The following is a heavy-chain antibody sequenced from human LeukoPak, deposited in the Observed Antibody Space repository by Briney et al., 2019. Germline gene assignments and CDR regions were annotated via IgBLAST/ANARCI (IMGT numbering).Heavy chain of an antibody. D-gene: IGHD2-15*01. CDR1: GFTFTSSA. J-gene: IGHJ4*02. Sequence: SVKVSCKASGFTFTSSAMQWVRQARGQRLEWIGWIVVGSGNTNYAKKFQERVTITRDMSTSTAYMELSSLRSEDTAVYYCAAVIGSGGDPGLFDYWGQGTLVTVSS. V-gene: IGHV1-58*02. CDR3: AAVIGSGGDPGLFDY. CDR2: IVVGSGNT.